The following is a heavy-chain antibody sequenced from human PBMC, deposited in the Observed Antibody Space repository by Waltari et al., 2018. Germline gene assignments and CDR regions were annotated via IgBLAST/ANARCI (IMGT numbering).Heavy chain of an antibody. CDR3: ARHSGSSSSGSYYYYYGMDV. V-gene: IGHV1-18*01. J-gene: IGHJ6*02. D-gene: IGHD6-6*01. CDR1: GYTFTSYG. CDR2: ISAYNGNT. Sequence: GAEVKKPGASVKVSCKASGYTFTSYGISWVRHAPGQGLEWMGWISAYNGNTNYAQKLQGRVTMTTDTSTSTAYMELRSLRSDDTAVYYCARHSGSSSSGSYYYYYGMDVWGQGTTVTVSS.